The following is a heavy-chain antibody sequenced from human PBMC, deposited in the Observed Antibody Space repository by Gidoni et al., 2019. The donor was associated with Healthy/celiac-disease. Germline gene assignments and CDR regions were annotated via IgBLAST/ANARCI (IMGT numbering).Heavy chain of an antibody. Sequence: QVQLVQSGAEVKKPGASVKVSCKASGYTFTSYYMHWVRQAPGQGLEWMGIINPSGGSTSYAQKFQGRVTMTRDTSTSTVYMELSSLRSEDTAVYYCAREPFSGGYSGYDGIDYWGQGTLVTVSS. CDR2: INPSGGST. CDR1: GYTFTSYY. V-gene: IGHV1-46*01. CDR3: AREPFSGGYSGYDGIDY. J-gene: IGHJ4*02. D-gene: IGHD5-12*01.